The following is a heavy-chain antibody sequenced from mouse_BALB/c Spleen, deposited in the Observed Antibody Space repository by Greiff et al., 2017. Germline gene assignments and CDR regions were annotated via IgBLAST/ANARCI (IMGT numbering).Heavy chain of an antibody. V-gene: IGHV1S22*01. Sequence: LQQPGSELVRPGASVKLSCKASGYTFTSYWMHWVKQRHGQGLEWIGNIYPGSGSTNYDEKFKSKGTLTVDTSSSTAYMHLSSLTSEDSAVYYCTRGDVTGTGDYWGQGTTLTVSS. J-gene: IGHJ2*01. CDR1: GYTFTSYW. D-gene: IGHD4-1*01. CDR3: TRGDVTGTGDY. CDR2: IYPGSGST.